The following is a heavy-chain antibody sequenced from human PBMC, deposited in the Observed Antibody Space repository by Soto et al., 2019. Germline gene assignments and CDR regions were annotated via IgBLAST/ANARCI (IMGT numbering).Heavy chain of an antibody. CDR3: ARGITTIGYYYYRMDV. CDR1: GYTFTSYG. J-gene: IGHJ6*02. CDR2: ISAYNGNT. Sequence: APVKVSCKASGYTFTSYGISWVRQAPGQGLEWMGWISAYNGNTNYAQKLQGRVTMTTDTSTSTAYMELRSLRSDDTAVYYCARGITTIGYYYYRMDVWGQGTTVTVSS. D-gene: IGHD3-10*02. V-gene: IGHV1-18*04.